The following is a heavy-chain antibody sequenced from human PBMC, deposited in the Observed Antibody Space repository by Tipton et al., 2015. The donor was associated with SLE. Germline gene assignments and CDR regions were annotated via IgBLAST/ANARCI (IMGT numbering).Heavy chain of an antibody. D-gene: IGHD1-26*01. CDR1: GGSFSGYY. J-gene: IGHJ4*02. CDR3: ARGRVGAPFDY. V-gene: IGHV4-34*01. CDR2: INHSGST. Sequence: TLSLTCAVYGGSFSGYYWSWIRQPPGKGLEWIGEINHSGSTNYNPSLKSRVTISVDTSKNQFSVKLSSVTAADTAVYYCARGRVGAPFDYWGQGTLVTVSS.